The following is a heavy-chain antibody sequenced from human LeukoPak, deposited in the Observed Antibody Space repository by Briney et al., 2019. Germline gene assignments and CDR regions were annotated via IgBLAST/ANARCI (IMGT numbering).Heavy chain of an antibody. D-gene: IGHD2-2*02. CDR2: ISGSGGST. J-gene: IGHJ4*02. CDR1: GFTFSSYA. V-gene: IGHV3-23*01. Sequence: GGSLRLSCAASGFTFSSYAMSWVRQAPGKGLEWVSAISGSGGSTYYADSVKGRFTISRDNSKNTLYLQMNSLRAEDTAVYYCAKILLVVVVPAAIRAGDYWGQGTLVTVSS. CDR3: AKILLVVVVPAAIRAGDY.